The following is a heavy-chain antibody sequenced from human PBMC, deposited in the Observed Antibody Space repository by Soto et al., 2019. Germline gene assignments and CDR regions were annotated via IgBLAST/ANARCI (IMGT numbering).Heavy chain of an antibody. J-gene: IGHJ5*02. CDR1: GFTFTSSA. V-gene: IGHV1-58*02. CDR3: AALTYYYDSSGNWFDP. Sequence: GASVKVSCKASGFTFTSSAMQWVRQARGQRLEWIGWIVVGSGNTNYAQKFQERVTITRDMSTSTAYMELSSLRSEDTAVYYCAALTYYYDSSGNWFDPWGQGTLVTVSS. D-gene: IGHD3-22*01. CDR2: IVVGSGNT.